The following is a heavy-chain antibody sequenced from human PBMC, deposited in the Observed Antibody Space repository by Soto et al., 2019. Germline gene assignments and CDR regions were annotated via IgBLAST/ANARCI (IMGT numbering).Heavy chain of an antibody. D-gene: IGHD2-21*02. CDR2: IIPIFGTA. CDR3: VRGTIVVVTATSDAFDI. CDR1: GGTFSSYA. V-gene: IGHV1-69*12. Sequence: QVQLVQSGAEVKKPGSSVKVSCKASGGTFSSYAISWVRQAPGQGLEWMGGIIPIFGTANYAQKFQGRVTITADESTSTAYMELSSLRSEDTAVYYCVRGTIVVVTATSDAFDIWGQGTMVTVSS. J-gene: IGHJ3*02.